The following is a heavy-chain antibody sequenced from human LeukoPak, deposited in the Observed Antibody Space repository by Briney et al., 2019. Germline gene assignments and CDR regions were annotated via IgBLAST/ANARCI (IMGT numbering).Heavy chain of an antibody. Sequence: GGSLRLSCAASGFTFSSYSMNWVRQAPGKGLEWVSSISSSSSYIYYADSVKGRFTISRDNSKNTLYLQMNCLRAEDTAVYYCARELRYFDWLLGFDYWGQGTLVTVSS. CDR1: GFTFSSYS. V-gene: IGHV3-21*01. CDR2: ISSSSSYI. CDR3: ARELRYFDWLLGFDY. J-gene: IGHJ4*02. D-gene: IGHD3-9*01.